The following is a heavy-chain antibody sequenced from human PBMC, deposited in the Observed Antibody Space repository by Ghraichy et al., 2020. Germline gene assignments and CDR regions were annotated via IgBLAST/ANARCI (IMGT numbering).Heavy chain of an antibody. V-gene: IGHV4-39*01. Sequence: SQTLSLTCTVSGGSISSSSYYWGWIRQPPGKGLEWIGSIYYSGSTYYNPSLKSRVTISVDTSKNQFSLKLSSVTAAETAVYYCASVVRYYYDSSGYQWGQGTLVTVSS. J-gene: IGHJ4*02. CDR2: IYYSGST. CDR1: GGSISSSSYY. CDR3: ASVVRYYYDSSGYQ. D-gene: IGHD3-22*01.